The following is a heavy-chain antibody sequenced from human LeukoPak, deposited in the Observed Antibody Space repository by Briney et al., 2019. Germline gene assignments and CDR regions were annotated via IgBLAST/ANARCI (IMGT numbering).Heavy chain of an antibody. CDR2: IYNREST. CDR3: ARHRSDSGDYDAFDI. V-gene: IGHV3-53*01. D-gene: IGHD4-17*01. J-gene: IGHJ3*02. Sequence: PGGSLRLSCAASGFILSSNYMNCVRHAPGQGREGGPVIYNRESTYYPDSVKGRFTISRDNSKNTLFLQMNSLRAEDMAVYYCARHRSDSGDYDAFDIWGQGTMVTVSS. CDR1: GFILSSNY.